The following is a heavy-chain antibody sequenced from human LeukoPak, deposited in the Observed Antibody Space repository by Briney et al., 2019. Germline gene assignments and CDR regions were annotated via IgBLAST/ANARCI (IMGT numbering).Heavy chain of an antibody. Sequence: GGSLRLSCAASGFTVSSNYMSWVRQAPGKGLEWVSVIYSGGSTYYADSVKGRFTISRDNSKNTLYLHMNSLRAEDTAVYYCARDRLWFGEYYFDYWGQGTLVTVSS. D-gene: IGHD3-10*01. CDR2: IYSGGST. V-gene: IGHV3-66*02. CDR1: GFTVSSNY. J-gene: IGHJ4*02. CDR3: ARDRLWFGEYYFDY.